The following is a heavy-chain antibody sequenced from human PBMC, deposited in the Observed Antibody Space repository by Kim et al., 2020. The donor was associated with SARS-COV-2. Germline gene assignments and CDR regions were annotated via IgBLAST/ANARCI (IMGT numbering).Heavy chain of an antibody. D-gene: IGHD3-10*01. CDR1: GGSISSYY. CDR3: ARAMPTMVRGLNAFDI. CDR2: IYYSGST. J-gene: IGHJ3*02. Sequence: SETLSLTCTVSGGSISSYYWSWIRQPPGKGLEWIGYIYYSGSTNYNPSLKSRVTISVDTSKNQFSLKLSSVTAADTAVYYCARAMPTMVRGLNAFDIWGQGKMVTVSS. V-gene: IGHV4-59*01.